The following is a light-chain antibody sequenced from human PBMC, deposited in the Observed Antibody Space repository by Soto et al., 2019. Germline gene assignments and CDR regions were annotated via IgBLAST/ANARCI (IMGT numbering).Light chain of an antibody. CDR3: NSYSSSSTYV. CDR2: EVS. V-gene: IGLV2-18*02. CDR1: SSDIGSYNH. Sequence: QSALTQPTSVSGSPGQSVTISCTGTSSDIGSYNHVCWYQQAPGTAPKLMIYEVSNRPSGVPDRFSGSKSGNTASLTISGLLAEDEADYSCNSYSSSSTYVFGTGTKLTVL. J-gene: IGLJ1*01.